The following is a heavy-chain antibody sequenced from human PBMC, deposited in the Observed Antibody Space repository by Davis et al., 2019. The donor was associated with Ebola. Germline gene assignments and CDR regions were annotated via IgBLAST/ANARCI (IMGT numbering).Heavy chain of an antibody. V-gene: IGHV3-21*01. CDR2: ISSSSSYI. CDR3: ARDQWLVLGDFDY. D-gene: IGHD6-19*01. Sequence: GESLKISCAASGFTFSNYSMNWVRQAPGKGLEWVSSISSSSSYIYYADSVKGRFTISRDNAKNSLYLQMNSLRAEDTAVYYCARDQWLVLGDFDYWGQGTLVTVSS. CDR1: GFTFSNYS. J-gene: IGHJ4*02.